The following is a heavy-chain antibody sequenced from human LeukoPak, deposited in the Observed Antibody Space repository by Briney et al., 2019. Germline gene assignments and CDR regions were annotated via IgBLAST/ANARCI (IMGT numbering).Heavy chain of an antibody. CDR3: ARAVYCSSTSCYNSYMDV. V-gene: IGHV1-18*01. D-gene: IGHD2-2*02. Sequence: GASVKVSCKASGYTLTTYGISWVRQAPGQGLEWMGWITTHNGNTYYAQKLQGRATMTTDTSTTTAYMELRSLRSDDTAIYYCARAVYCSSTSCYNSYMDVWGKGTTVTVSS. J-gene: IGHJ6*03. CDR1: GYTLTTYG. CDR2: ITTHNGNT.